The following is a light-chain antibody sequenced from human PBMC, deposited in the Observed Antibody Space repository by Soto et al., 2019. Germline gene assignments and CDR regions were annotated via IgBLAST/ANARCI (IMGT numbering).Light chain of an antibody. J-gene: IGKJ4*01. CDR2: GAS. Sequence: EIVLTQSPDTLSLSPGDRATLSCRAIQSVNRNYLGWYQQKPGQPPRLLINGASNRATGIPDRFLASGSGTDFTLTISRLEPEDFAVYFCQQFGDSPPLTFGGGTKVEI. CDR3: QQFGDSPPLT. V-gene: IGKV3-20*01. CDR1: QSVNRNY.